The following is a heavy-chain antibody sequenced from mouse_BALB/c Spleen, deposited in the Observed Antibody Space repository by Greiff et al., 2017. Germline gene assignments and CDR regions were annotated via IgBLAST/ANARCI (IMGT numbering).Heavy chain of an antibody. CDR2: INPYNDGT. V-gene: IGHV1-14*01. CDR1: GYTFTSYV. CDR3: ARELRDWYFDV. J-gene: IGHJ1*01. Sequence: EVQLQQSGPELVKPGASVKMSCKASGYTFTSYVMHWVKQKPGQGLEWIGYINPYNDGTKYNEKFKGKATLTSDKSSSTAYMELSSLTSEDSAVYYCARELRDWYFDVWGAGTTVTVSS. D-gene: IGHD1-1*01.